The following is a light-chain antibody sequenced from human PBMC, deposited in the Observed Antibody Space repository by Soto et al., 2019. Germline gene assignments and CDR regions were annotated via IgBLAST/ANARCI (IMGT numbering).Light chain of an antibody. CDR3: SSYTSSSTHYV. CDR1: SSDVGGYNY. J-gene: IGLJ1*01. Sequence: QSALTQPASVSGSPGQSITISCTGTSSDVGGYNYVSWYQQHPGKAPKLVIYDVSNRPSGVSNRFSGSKSGNTASLTISGLQAEDEADYYCSSYTSSSTHYVFGTGTKSPS. CDR2: DVS. V-gene: IGLV2-14*01.